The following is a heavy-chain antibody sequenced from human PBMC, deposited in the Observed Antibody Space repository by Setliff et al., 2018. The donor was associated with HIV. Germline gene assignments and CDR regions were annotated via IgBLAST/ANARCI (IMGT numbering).Heavy chain of an antibody. D-gene: IGHD3-10*01. CDR1: GFTFSYYT. CDR3: TRYGSGRSAGNNYYYNYMDV. V-gene: IGHV3-30*04. J-gene: IGHJ6*03. CDR2: IWYDGSNK. Sequence: PGGSLRLSCAASGFTFSYYTMHWIRQTPDNGLEWVAVIWYDGSNKYYADSVKGRFTISRDNSKNTLFLQMNSLRPEDTAVYYCTRYGSGRSAGNNYYYNYMDVWGKRTTVTVSS.